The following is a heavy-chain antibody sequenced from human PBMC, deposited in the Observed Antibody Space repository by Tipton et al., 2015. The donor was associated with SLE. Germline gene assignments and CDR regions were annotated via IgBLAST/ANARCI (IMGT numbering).Heavy chain of an antibody. CDR2: IYYSGST. J-gene: IGHJ2*01. D-gene: IGHD6-13*01. CDR3: ASRGAAAAPGWYFDL. CDR1: GGSISSSSYY. Sequence: TLSLTCTVSGGSISSSSYYWGWIRQPPGKGLEWIGSIYYSGSTYYNPSLKSRVTISVDTSKNQFSPKLSSVTAADTAVYYCASRGAAAAPGWYFDLWGRGTLVTVSS. V-gene: IGHV4-39*07.